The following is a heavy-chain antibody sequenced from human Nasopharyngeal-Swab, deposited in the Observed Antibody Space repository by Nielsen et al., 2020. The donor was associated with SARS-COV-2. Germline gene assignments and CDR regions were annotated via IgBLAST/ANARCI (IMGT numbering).Heavy chain of an antibody. CDR2: ISYDGSNK. J-gene: IGHJ4*02. CDR1: GFTFSSYG. D-gene: IGHD4-23*01. Sequence: GGSLRLSCAASGFTFSSYGMHWVRQAPGKGLEWVAVISYDGSNKYYADSVKGRFTISRDNSKNTLYLQMNSLRAEDTAVYYCARDHGGNSGSFDYWGQGTLVTVSS. V-gene: IGHV3-30*03. CDR3: ARDHGGNSGSFDY.